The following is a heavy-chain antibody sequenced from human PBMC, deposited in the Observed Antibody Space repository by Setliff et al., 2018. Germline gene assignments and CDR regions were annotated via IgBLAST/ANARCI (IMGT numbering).Heavy chain of an antibody. CDR1: GFTFSSFG. CDR3: ATLSKDLNY. J-gene: IGHJ4*02. CDR2: IWHDGTNK. Sequence: GGSLRLSCVASGFTFSSFGFHWVRQAPGKGLEWVAIIWHDGTNKYYADSVKGRFDISRDSSKNTVYLQMNSLTAEDTAMYYCATLSKDLNYWGQGTLVTVSS. V-gene: IGHV3-33*01. D-gene: IGHD3-3*01.